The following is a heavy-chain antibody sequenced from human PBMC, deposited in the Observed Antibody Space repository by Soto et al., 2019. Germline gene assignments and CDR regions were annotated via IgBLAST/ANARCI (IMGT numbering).Heavy chain of an antibody. CDR3: ARHADVSNFDY. CDR1: GASISSSSYY. V-gene: IGHV4-39*01. J-gene: IGHJ4*02. CDR2: IHYSGST. Sequence: PSETLSLTCTVSGASISSSSYYWGWIRQPPGKGLEWIGSIHYSGSTYYNPSLKSQVTISVDTSKNQFSLKLSSVTAADTAVYYCARHADVSNFDYWGQGTLVTVSS.